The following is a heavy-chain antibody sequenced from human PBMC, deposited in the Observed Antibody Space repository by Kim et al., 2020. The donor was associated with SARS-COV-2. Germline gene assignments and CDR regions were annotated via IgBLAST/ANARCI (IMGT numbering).Heavy chain of an antibody. CDR3: ARGTGRAWYFDY. CDR2: ISSSSSYI. CDR1: GFTFSSYS. D-gene: IGHD3-10*01. Sequence: GGSLRLSCAASGFTFSSYSMNWVRQAPGKGLEWVSSISSSSSYIYYADSVKGRFTISRDNAKNSLYLQMNSLRAEDTAVYYCARGTGRAWYFDYWGQGTLVTVSS. J-gene: IGHJ4*02. V-gene: IGHV3-21*01.